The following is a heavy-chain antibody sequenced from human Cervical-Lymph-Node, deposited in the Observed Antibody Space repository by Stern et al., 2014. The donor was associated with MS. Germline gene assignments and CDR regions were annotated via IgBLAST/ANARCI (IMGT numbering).Heavy chain of an antibody. CDR3: ARDTSAPERSDW. CDR1: GFTVSRAY. V-gene: IGHV3-53*01. D-gene: IGHD1-1*01. Sequence: EVQLVQSGGGVIQPGGSLRLSCTASGFTVSRAYMTGVRQAPGQGLARVSLITNDGSTFYTDSVKGRFTISRDDSKNTVYLHMTSLRAEDTAMYYCARDTSAPERSDWWGQGTLVTVSS. CDR2: ITNDGST. J-gene: IGHJ4*02.